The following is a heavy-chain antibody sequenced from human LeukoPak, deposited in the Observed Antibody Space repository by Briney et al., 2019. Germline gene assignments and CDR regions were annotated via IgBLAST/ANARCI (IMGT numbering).Heavy chain of an antibody. D-gene: IGHD3-9*01. Sequence: GASVKVSCKASGYTFTGYYMHWVRQAPGQGLEWMGWINPNSGGTNYAQKFQGRVTMTRDTSISTAYMELSRLRSDDTAVYYCAGAGYDILTGPPDYFDYWGQGTLVTVSS. CDR1: GYTFTGYY. J-gene: IGHJ4*02. CDR3: AGAGYDILTGPPDYFDY. V-gene: IGHV1-2*02. CDR2: INPNSGGT.